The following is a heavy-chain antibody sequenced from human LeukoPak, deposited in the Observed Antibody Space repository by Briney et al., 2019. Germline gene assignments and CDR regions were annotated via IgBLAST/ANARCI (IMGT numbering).Heavy chain of an antibody. CDR3: AREGTGYYHDY. Sequence: PGGSLRLSCAASGFTVSSNYMSWVRQAPGKGLEGVSLIDSGGYTSYSDSVKGRFTISRDNSKNTLYLQMNSLRADDTAVYHCAREGTGYYHDYWGQGALVTVSS. D-gene: IGHD3-9*01. V-gene: IGHV3-53*01. CDR1: GFTVSSNY. CDR2: IDSGGYT. J-gene: IGHJ4*02.